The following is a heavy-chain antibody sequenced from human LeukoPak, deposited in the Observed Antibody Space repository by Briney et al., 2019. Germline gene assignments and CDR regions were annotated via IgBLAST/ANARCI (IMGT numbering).Heavy chain of an antibody. CDR3: ARKNFLVVPAAIIPFIYYYYSGRDF. D-gene: IGHD2-2*02. CDR2: INPNSGGT. Sequence: ASVKVSCKASGYTFTGYYMHWVRQAPGQGLEWMGWINPNSGGTNYAQKLQGRVTMTTDTSTSTAYMELRSLRSDDTAVYYCARKNFLVVPAAIIPFIYYYYSGRDFGAKGTTVTVSP. J-gene: IGHJ6*04. CDR1: GYTFTGYY. V-gene: IGHV1-2*02.